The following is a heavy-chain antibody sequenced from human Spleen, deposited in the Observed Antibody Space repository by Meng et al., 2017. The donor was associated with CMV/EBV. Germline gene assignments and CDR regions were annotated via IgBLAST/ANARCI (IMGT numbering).Heavy chain of an antibody. CDR2: ISYDGSNE. J-gene: IGHJ6*02. Sequence: LSLTCAASGFTFSSYAMHWVRQAPGKGLAWVRVISYDGSNEYYADSMKGRFTISRDNSKNTLHLKMHSLRAEDTAVYYCATVVDGYYYYGMDVWGQGTTVTVSS. CDR1: GFTFSSYA. V-gene: IGHV3-30-3*01. CDR3: ATVVDGYYYYGMDV. D-gene: IGHD2-21*01.